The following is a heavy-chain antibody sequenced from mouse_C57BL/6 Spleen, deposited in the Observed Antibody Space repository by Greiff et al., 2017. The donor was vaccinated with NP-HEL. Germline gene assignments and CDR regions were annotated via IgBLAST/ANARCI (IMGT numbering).Heavy chain of an antibody. Sequence: QVQLKESGAELVKPGASVKISCKASGYAFSSYWMNWVKQRPGKGLEWIGQIYPGDGDTNYNGKFKGKATLTADKSSSTAYMQLSSLTSEDSAVYFCARTITSYAMDYWGQGTSVTVSS. CDR2: IYPGDGDT. J-gene: IGHJ4*01. CDR3: ARTITSYAMDY. V-gene: IGHV1-80*01. CDR1: GYAFSSYW. D-gene: IGHD1-1*01.